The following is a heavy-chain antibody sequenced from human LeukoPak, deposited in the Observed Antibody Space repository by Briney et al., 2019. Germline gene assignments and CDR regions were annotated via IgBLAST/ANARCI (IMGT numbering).Heavy chain of an antibody. CDR2: INPSGGST. CDR3: AREGPYSDSSRSRFDY. J-gene: IGHJ4*02. CDR1: GYTFTNYY. V-gene: IGHV1-46*01. D-gene: IGHD6-6*01. Sequence: GASVKVSCKASGYTFTNYYIHWVRQAPGQELEWTGIINPSGGSTSYAQKFQGRVTMTRDTSTSTVYMELSSLRSEDTAVYYCAREGPYSDSSRSRFDYWGQGTLVTVSS.